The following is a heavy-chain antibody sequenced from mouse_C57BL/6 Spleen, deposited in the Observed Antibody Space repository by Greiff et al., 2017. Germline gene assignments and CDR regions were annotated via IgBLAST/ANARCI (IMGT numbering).Heavy chain of an antibody. CDR2: IYPGDGDT. D-gene: IGHD1-1*01. CDR3: ARGGNYYGSSYFDY. Sequence: VKLMESGAELVKPGASVKISCKASGYAFSSYWMNWVKQRPGKGLEWIGQIYPGDGDTNYNGKFKGKATLTADKSSSTAYMQLSSLTSEDSAVYFWARGGNYYGSSYFDYWGQGTTLTVSS. CDR1: GYAFSSYW. V-gene: IGHV1-80*01. J-gene: IGHJ2*01.